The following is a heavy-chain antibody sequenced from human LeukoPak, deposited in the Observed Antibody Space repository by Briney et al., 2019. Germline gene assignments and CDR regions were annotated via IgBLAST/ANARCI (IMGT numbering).Heavy chain of an antibody. D-gene: IGHD2-15*01. V-gene: IGHV1-18*01. Sequence: ASVKVSCKASGYTFTSYGISWVRQAPGQGLEWMGWISAYNGNTNYAQKLQGRVTMTTDTSTSTAYMELRSLRSDDTAVYYCAGDSGMMVAPGYFDLWGRGTLVTVSS. CDR3: AGDSGMMVAPGYFDL. CDR1: GYTFTSYG. CDR2: ISAYNGNT. J-gene: IGHJ2*01.